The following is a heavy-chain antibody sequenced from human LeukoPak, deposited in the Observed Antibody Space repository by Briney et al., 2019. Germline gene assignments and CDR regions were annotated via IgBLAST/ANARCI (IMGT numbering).Heavy chain of an antibody. CDR1: GFIFSGYS. J-gene: IGHJ5*02. D-gene: IGHD6-13*01. CDR2: ISDNGHKD. Sequence: GRSLRLSCAAAGFIFSGYSMHWVRQAPGKGLEWVAVISDNGHKDYYADAVKGRFTISRDNSKNTLYLQMNSLRVEDTAVYYCAREHTIAATGTHWFAPWGQGTLVTVSS. CDR3: AREHTIAATGTHWFAP. V-gene: IGHV3-30-3*01.